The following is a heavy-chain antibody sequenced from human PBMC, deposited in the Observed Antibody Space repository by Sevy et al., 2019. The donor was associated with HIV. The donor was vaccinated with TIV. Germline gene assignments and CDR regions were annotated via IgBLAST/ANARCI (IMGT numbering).Heavy chain of an antibody. V-gene: IGHV3-23*01. CDR3: AREGCTKPHDY. CDR1: AFTFSKYS. J-gene: IGHJ4*02. D-gene: IGHD2-8*01. CDR2: LSFGCGEI. Sequence: GGSLRLSCAASAFTFSKYSTSWVRQPPGKGLEWISTLSFGCGEINYADSVKGRFTISRDNSKSSVYLQMNNLRPEDTAMYYCAREGCTKPHDYWGQGTLVTVSS.